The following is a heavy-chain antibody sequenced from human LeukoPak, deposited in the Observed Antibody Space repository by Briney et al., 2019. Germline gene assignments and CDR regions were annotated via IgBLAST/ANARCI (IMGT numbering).Heavy chain of an antibody. D-gene: IGHD4-17*01. CDR2: ISSSSSYT. CDR3: ARAGDYLRYYYYYGMDV. CDR1: GFTFSDYY. Sequence: GGSLRLSCAASGFTFSDYYMSWIRQAPGKGLEWVSYISSSSSYTNYADSVKGRFTISRDNAKNSLYLQMNSLRAEDTAVYYCARAGDYLRYYYYYGMDVWGKGTTVTVSS. V-gene: IGHV3-11*06. J-gene: IGHJ6*04.